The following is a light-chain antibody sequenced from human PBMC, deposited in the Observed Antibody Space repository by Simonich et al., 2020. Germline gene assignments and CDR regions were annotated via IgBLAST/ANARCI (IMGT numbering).Light chain of an antibody. Sequence: QLVLTQSPSASASLVASVQLTCTLSSGHSSSAIAWHQQQPEKGPRYLMKLNSDGSHSKGDGIPDRFSGSSSGAERYLTISSLQSEDEADYYCQTWGTGMVFGGGTKLTVL. CDR1: SGHSSSA. CDR3: QTWGTGMV. J-gene: IGLJ3*02. CDR2: LNSDGSH. V-gene: IGLV4-69*01.